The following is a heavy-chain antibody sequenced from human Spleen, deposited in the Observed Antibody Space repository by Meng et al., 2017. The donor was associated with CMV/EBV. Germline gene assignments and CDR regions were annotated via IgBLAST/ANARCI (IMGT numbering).Heavy chain of an antibody. Sequence: GGSLRLSCAASGFTVSSNYMSWVRQAPGKGLEWVSVIYSGGSTYYADSVKGRFTISRDNSKNTLYLQMNSLRAEDTAVYYCANLAASDAFDVWGQGTMVTVSS. CDR1: GFTVSSNY. V-gene: IGHV3-53*01. CDR2: IYSGGST. D-gene: IGHD6-25*01. CDR3: ANLAASDAFDV. J-gene: IGHJ3*01.